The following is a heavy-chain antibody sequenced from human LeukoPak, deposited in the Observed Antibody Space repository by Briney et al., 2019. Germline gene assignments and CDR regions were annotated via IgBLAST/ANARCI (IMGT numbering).Heavy chain of an antibody. CDR2: ISSSSSYI. CDR1: GFTFSSYS. D-gene: IGHD6-19*01. V-gene: IGHV3-21*01. Sequence: GGSLRLSCAASGFTFSSYSMNWVRQAPGKGLEWVSSISSSSSYIYYADSVKGRFTISRDNAKNSLYLQMNSLRAEDTAVYYCAKDSRQWLRYIFDYWGQGTLVTVSS. J-gene: IGHJ4*02. CDR3: AKDSRQWLRYIFDY.